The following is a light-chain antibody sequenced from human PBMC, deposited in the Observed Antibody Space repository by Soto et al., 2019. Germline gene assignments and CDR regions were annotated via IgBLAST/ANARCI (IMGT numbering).Light chain of an antibody. CDR1: QSISSPY. CDR3: QQRSNWPPVT. J-gene: IGKJ4*01. V-gene: IGKV3-11*01. CDR2: DAS. Sequence: EIVLTQSPGTLSLSPGERATLSCRASQSISSPYLAWYQQKPGQAPRLLIYDASERATGIPARFSGSGSGTDFTLTISSLEPEDFVVYYCQQRSNWPPVTFGGGTKVDIK.